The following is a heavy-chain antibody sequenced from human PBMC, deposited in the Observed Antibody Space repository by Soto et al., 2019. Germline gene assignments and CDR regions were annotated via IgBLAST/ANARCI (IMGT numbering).Heavy chain of an antibody. V-gene: IGHV3-30*18. CDR3: AKDFGNYDYYYGRDF. CDR1: GFTFSSYG. Sequence: QVQLVESGGGVVQPGRSLRLSCAASGFTFSSYGMHWVRQAPGKGLEWVAVISYDGSNKYFADSVKGRFTISRDNSKNTFNLKINTRRAENTVVYYGAKDFGNYDYYYGRDFWAKGTRVTVPP. CDR2: ISYDGSNK. J-gene: IGHJ6*04. D-gene: IGHD3-3*01.